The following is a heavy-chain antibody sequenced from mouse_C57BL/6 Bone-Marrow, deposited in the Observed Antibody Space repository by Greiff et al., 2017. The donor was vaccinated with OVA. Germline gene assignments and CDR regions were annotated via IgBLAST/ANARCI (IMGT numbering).Heavy chain of an antibody. Sequence: QVQLQQPGAELVMPGASVKLSCTASGYTFTSYWMHWVKQRPGQGLEWIGEIDPSDSYTNYHQKFKGKSTLTVDKSSSTAYMQLSSLTSEDSAVYYCARGGWGYWYFDGWGTGTTVTVSS. J-gene: IGHJ1*03. CDR1: GYTFTSYW. CDR3: ARGGWGYWYFDG. CDR2: IDPSDSYT. V-gene: IGHV1-69*01. D-gene: IGHD3-3*01.